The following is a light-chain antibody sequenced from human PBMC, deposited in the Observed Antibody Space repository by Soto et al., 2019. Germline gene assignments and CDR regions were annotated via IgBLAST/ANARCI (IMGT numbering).Light chain of an antibody. CDR2: DAS. J-gene: IGKJ1*01. V-gene: IGKV1-5*01. Sequence: DIQMPQSPSTLSASVGDRVTITCRASQSIGTWLAWYQHKPGRAPKLLIYDASTLEGGVPSRFSGSRSGTEFTFTISSLQPDDFATYYCQQYNSYSRAFGQGTKV. CDR3: QQYNSYSRA. CDR1: QSIGTW.